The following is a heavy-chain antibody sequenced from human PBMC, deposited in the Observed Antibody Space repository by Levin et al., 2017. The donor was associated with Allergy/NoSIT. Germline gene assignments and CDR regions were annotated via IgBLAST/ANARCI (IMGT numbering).Heavy chain of an antibody. CDR3: ARDFPSFNRSYYDFWSGCYWVPGDAFDS. CDR1: GFTFSSYW. J-gene: IGHJ3*02. CDR2: IKQDGSEK. Sequence: GGSLRLSCAASGFTFSSYWMSWVRQAPGKGLEWVANIKQDGSEKYYVDSVKGRFTISRDNAKNSLYLQMNSLRAEDTAVYYCARDFPSFNRSYYDFWSGCYWVPGDAFDSWGQGTMVTVSS. V-gene: IGHV3-7*01. D-gene: IGHD3-3*01.